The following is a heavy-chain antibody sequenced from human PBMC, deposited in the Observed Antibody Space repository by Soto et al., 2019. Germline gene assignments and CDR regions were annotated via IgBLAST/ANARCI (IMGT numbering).Heavy chain of an antibody. CDR1: GYTLTNYY. CDR2: INPSDETT. V-gene: IGHV1-46*03. Sequence: ASVKVSCKASGYTLTNYYMHWVRQAPGQGLEWMGIINPSDETTSYAQKFQGRVTMTSDTSTSTVYMELSSLRSEDTAVYYCARAWAGHCSPISCPADSWGQGSLVTVSS. D-gene: IGHD2-2*03. CDR3: ARAWAGHCSPISCPADS. J-gene: IGHJ4*02.